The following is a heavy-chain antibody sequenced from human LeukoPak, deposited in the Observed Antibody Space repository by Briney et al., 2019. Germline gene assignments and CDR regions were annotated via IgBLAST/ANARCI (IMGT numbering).Heavy chain of an antibody. Sequence: GGSLRLSCAASGFTVSNTYMSWVRQAPGRGLEWVSLIYSGGSTYYADSVKGRFTISRDNSMNTMFLQMNSLRAEDTAVYYCARVIAARHFDYWGQGTLVTVSS. J-gene: IGHJ4*02. D-gene: IGHD6-6*01. V-gene: IGHV3-66*01. CDR3: ARVIAARHFDY. CDR2: IYSGGST. CDR1: GFTVSNTY.